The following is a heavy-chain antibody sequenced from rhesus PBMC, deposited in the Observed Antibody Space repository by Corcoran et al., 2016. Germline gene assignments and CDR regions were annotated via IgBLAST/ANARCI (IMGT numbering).Heavy chain of an antibody. Sequence: QVQLQESGPGLVKPSETLSLTCAVSGYSISSGYYWSWIRQPPGKGLEWIGYITYSGSTSYNPSLKSRVTISRDTSRNQFSLRVNSVTAADTAVYYCARGDGSTNGYYGSFDYWGQGVLVTVSS. J-gene: IGHJ4*01. V-gene: IGHV4-122*02. CDR3: ARGDGSTNGYYGSFDY. CDR2: ITYSGST. CDR1: GYSISSGYY. D-gene: IGHD4-29*01.